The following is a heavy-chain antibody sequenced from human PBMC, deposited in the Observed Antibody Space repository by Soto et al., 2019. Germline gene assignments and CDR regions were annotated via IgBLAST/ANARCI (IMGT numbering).Heavy chain of an antibody. J-gene: IGHJ5*02. Sequence: EIQLVESGGGLIKPGGSLRLSCTASGMTFVNAWMNWVRQAPGKGPEWVGRIKNKIDGGTTDYAAPVKGRFNISRDDSKTTRSLHMYSLTSEDTAVYYCTTGEFVFGRGYPNYFDTWGRGALVTVSS. CDR3: TTGEFVFGRGYPNYFDT. CDR1: GMTFVNAW. D-gene: IGHD3-3*01. V-gene: IGHV3-15*05. CDR2: IKNKIDGGTT.